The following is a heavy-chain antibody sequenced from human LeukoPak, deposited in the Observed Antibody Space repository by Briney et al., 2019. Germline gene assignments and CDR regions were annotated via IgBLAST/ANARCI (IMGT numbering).Heavy chain of an antibody. CDR1: GFTFSSYN. CDR3: ARGRRLQYSSSWYGGGDY. D-gene: IGHD6-13*01. Sequence: GGSLRLSCAASGFTFSSYNMNWVRQAPGKGLEWVSSISSSSSYIYYADSVKGRFTISRDNAKNSLYLQMNSLRAEDTAVYYCARGRRLQYSSSWYGGGDYWGQGTLVTVSS. V-gene: IGHV3-21*01. J-gene: IGHJ4*02. CDR2: ISSSSSYI.